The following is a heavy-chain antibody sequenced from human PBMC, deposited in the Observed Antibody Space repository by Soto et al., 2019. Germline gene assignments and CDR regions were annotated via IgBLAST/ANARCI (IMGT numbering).Heavy chain of an antibody. CDR3: AGLRRTFDFYGLDV. CDR2: IDKYGNKI. CDR1: GFAFSSYE. J-gene: IGHJ6*02. Sequence: PGGSLRLSCAGSGFAFSSYEMTWVRQAPGKGLEWVSDIDKYGNKIYYVDSVKGRFTISRDNARNSLFLQMHSLRADDTALYYCAGLRRTFDFYGLDVWGQGTTVTVSS. D-gene: IGHD3-3*01. V-gene: IGHV3-48*03.